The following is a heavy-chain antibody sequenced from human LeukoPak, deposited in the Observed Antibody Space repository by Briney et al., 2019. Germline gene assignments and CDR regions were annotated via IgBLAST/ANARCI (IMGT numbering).Heavy chain of an antibody. CDR1: GFTFSSYA. J-gene: IGHJ4*02. Sequence: GGSLRLSCAASGFTFSSYAMSWVRQAAEKGLEWVSAISGSGDTTYYADSVKGRFTISRDNSKNTLYLQMNSLRAEDTAVYYCVRDRGRGAAAGDYWGQGSLVIVSS. V-gene: IGHV3-23*01. CDR2: ISGSGDTT. CDR3: VRDRGRGAAAGDY. D-gene: IGHD6-13*01.